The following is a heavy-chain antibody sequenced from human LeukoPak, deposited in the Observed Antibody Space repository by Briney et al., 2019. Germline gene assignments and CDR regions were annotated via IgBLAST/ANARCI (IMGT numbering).Heavy chain of an antibody. CDR3: ARAPTTVVTPYYFDY. J-gene: IGHJ4*02. CDR1: GGSISSYY. CDR2: IYNSGST. V-gene: IGHV4-59*01. D-gene: IGHD4-23*01. Sequence: SETLSLTCTVSGGSISSYYWSWIRQPPGKGLEWIGYIYNSGSTNHNPSLKSRVTISPDTSKNQFSLKLSSVTAADTAVYYCARAPTTVVTPYYFDYWGQGTLVTVSS.